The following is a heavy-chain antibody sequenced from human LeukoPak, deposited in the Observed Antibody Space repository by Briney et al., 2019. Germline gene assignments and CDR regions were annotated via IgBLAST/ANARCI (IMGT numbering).Heavy chain of an antibody. CDR3: ARGGPTVGTDY. Sequence: GGSLRLSCAASGFTFSSYGMHWVRQAPGKGLEWVAVIWYDGSNKYYADSVKGRFTISRDNSKNTLYLQMNSLRADDTAVYYCARGGPTVGTDYWGQGTLVTVSS. D-gene: IGHD1-26*01. CDR2: IWYDGSNK. J-gene: IGHJ4*02. V-gene: IGHV3-33*01. CDR1: GFTFSSYG.